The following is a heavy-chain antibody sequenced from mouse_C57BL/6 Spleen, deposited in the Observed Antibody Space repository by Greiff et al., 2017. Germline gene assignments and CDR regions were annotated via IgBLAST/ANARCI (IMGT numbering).Heavy chain of an antibody. D-gene: IGHD1-1*01. CDR3: ARGGYYGSSPYAMDY. J-gene: IGHJ4*01. V-gene: IGHV5-4*03. CDR1: GFTFSSYA. CDR2: ISDGGSYT. Sequence: EVKLVESGGGLVKPGGSLKLSCAASGFTFSSYAMSWVRQTPEKRLEWVATISDGGSYTYYPDNVKGRFTISRDNAKNNLYLQMSHLKSEDTAMYYCARGGYYGSSPYAMDYWGQGTSVTVSS.